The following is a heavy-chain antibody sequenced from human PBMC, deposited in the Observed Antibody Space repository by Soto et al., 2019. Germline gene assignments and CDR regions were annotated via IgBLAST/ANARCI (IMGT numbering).Heavy chain of an antibody. CDR2: IYKSATT. Sequence: LSLTCSVSGASISTVDYFWAWIRQPPGQALEYIGYIYKSATTYYNPSFESRVAISLDTSKSQFSLNVTSVTAADTAVYFCARGRYCLTGRCFPNWFDSWGQGTLVTVSS. J-gene: IGHJ5*01. CDR3: ARGRYCLTGRCFPNWFDS. D-gene: IGHD2-15*01. V-gene: IGHV4-30-4*01. CDR1: GASISTVDYF.